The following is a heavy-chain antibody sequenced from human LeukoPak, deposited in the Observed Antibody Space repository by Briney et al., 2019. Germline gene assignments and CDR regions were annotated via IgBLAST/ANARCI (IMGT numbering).Heavy chain of an antibody. D-gene: IGHD3-9*01. V-gene: IGHV3-48*04. Sequence: PGGSLRLSCVASGFTFSSYPMIWVRQAPGKGVEAVSYISDSGTVIHYADSVKGRFTLSRDNAKNSLNVQMNSLSAEDTAVYYCARVVGGMTGADCWGQGTLVTVSS. CDR1: GFTFSSYP. CDR2: ISDSGTVI. J-gene: IGHJ4*02. CDR3: ARVVGGMTGADC.